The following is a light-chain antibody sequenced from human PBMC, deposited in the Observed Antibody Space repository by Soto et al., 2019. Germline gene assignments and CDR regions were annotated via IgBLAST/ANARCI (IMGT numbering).Light chain of an antibody. CDR3: AAWDDSLSGVV. J-gene: IGLJ3*02. V-gene: IGLV1-47*01. Sequence: QSVLTQPPSASGTPGQRVTISCSGSTSNLGSNFVYWYQQVPGAAPKLLISRNDQRPSGVPDRFSGSKSGTSASLAISGLRSEDEADYHCAAWDDSLSGVVFGGGTKPTVL. CDR2: RND. CDR1: TSNLGSNF.